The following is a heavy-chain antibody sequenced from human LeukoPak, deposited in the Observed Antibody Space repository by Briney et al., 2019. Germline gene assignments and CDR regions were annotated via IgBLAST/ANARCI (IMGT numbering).Heavy chain of an antibody. CDR1: GYTFTGYY. V-gene: IGHV1-2*02. J-gene: IGHJ4*02. CDR2: INPNSGGT. CDR3: ARKSVAGTFDY. D-gene: IGHD6-19*01. Sequence: ASVRVSCKASGYTFTGYYMHWVRQAPGQGLEWMGWINPNSGGTNYAQNFQGRVTMTRGTSISTAYMELSRLRSDDTAMYYCARKSVAGTFDYWGQGTLVTVSS.